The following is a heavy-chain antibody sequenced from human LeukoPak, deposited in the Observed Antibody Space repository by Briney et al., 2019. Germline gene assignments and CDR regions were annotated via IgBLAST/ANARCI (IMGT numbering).Heavy chain of an antibody. D-gene: IGHD3-10*01. J-gene: IGHJ5*02. Sequence: SETLSLTCTVSGGSISSSSYYWGWIRQPPGKGLEWIGSIYYSGSTYYNPSLKSRVTTSVDTSKNQFSLKLSSVTAADTAVYYCASSPTMVRGDGWFDPWGQGTLVTVSS. V-gene: IGHV4-39*01. CDR3: ASSPTMVRGDGWFDP. CDR1: GGSISSSSYY. CDR2: IYYSGST.